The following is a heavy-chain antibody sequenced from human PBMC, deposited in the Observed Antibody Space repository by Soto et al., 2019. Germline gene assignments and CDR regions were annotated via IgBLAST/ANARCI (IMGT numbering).Heavy chain of an antibody. D-gene: IGHD6-13*01. J-gene: IGHJ4*02. CDR2: IYYSGST. CDR1: GGSISSYY. V-gene: IGHV4-59*08. Sequence: SETLSLTCTVSGGSISSYYWSWIRQPLGKGLEWIGYIYYSGSTNYNPSLKSRVTISVDTSKNQFSLKLSSVTAADTAVYYCARRIAAVFDYWGQGTLVTVSS. CDR3: ARRIAAVFDY.